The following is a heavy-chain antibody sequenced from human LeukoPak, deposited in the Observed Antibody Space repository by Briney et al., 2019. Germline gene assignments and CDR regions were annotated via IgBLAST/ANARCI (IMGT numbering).Heavy chain of an antibody. CDR3: ARDLASQGRLYCSSTRCSKGTFDI. D-gene: IGHD2-2*01. CDR2: INTDGSST. V-gene: IGHV3-74*01. J-gene: IGHJ3*02. CDR1: GVTFSSCW. Sequence: PGGSLRLSCAASGVTFSSCWMHWVRQAPGQGLVLVSRINTDGSSTSYADSVKGRFTISRDNAKNTLYLQMNSLRAEDTAVYYCARDLASQGRLYCSSTRCSKGTFDIWGQGTMVTVSS.